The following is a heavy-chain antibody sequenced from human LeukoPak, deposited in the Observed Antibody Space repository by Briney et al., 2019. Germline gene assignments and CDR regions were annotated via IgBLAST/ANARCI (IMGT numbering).Heavy chain of an antibody. V-gene: IGHV1-69*13. J-gene: IGHJ3*02. CDR2: IIPIFGTA. CDR3: ARGGPDSSGYQDALDI. CDR1: GGTFSSYA. D-gene: IGHD3-22*01. Sequence: GASVKVSCKASGGTFSSYAISWVRQAPGQGLEWMGGIIPIFGTANYAQKFQGRVTITADESTSTAYMELSSLRSEDTAVYYCARGGPDSSGYQDALDIWGQGTMVTVSS.